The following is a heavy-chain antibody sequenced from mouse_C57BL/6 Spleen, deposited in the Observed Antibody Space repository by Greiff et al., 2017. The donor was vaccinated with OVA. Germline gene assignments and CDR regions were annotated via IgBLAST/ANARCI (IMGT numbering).Heavy chain of an antibody. CDR3: ANYGSSPAWFAY. J-gene: IGHJ3*01. CDR2: IHPNSGST. CDR1: GYTFTSYW. D-gene: IGHD1-1*01. V-gene: IGHV1-64*01. Sequence: QVQLQQPGAELVKPGASVKLSCKASGYTFTSYWMHWVKQRPGQGLEWIGMIHPNSGSTNYNEKFKSKATLTVDKSSSTAYMQLSSLTSDDSAVYDCANYGSSPAWFAYWGQGTLVTVSA.